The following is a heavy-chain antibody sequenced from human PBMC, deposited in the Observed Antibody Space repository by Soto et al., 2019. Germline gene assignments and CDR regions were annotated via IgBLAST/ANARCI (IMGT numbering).Heavy chain of an antibody. Sequence: SETLSLTCTVSGGSINNHYWSWIRQPPGRGLEWIGYIYYTGSTNYNPSLKSRVTISVDTSKNQFSLKLSSVTAADTAVYYCARGGGVVATRYYYYYMDVWGKGTTVTVSS. CDR2: IYYTGST. CDR1: GGSINNHY. D-gene: IGHD5-12*01. V-gene: IGHV4-59*11. J-gene: IGHJ6*03. CDR3: ARGGGVVATRYYYYYMDV.